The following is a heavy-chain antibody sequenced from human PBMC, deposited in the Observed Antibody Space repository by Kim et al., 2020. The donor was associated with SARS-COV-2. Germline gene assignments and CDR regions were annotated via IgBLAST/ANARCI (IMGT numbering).Heavy chain of an antibody. J-gene: IGHJ3*02. CDR3: ARGLAAAGFDAFDI. D-gene: IGHD6-13*01. V-gene: IGHV3-30*01. Sequence: ADHGKGRLTIPRDNSKNQMDLQMNSLRAEDTAVYYCARGLAAAGFDAFDIWGQGTMVTVSS.